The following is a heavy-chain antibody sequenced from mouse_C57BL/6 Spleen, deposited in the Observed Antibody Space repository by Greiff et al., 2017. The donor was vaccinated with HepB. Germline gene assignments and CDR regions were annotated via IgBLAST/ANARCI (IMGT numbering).Heavy chain of an antibody. D-gene: IGHD2-2*01. Sequence: EVKLVESGGGLVKPGGSLKLSCAASGFTFSSYAMSWVRQTPEKRLEWVATISDGGSYTYYPDNVKGRFTISRDNAKNNLYLQMSHLKSEDTAMYYCAREWGMVTGAMDYWGQGTLVTVSS. J-gene: IGHJ4*01. CDR2: ISDGGSYT. CDR1: GFTFSSYA. V-gene: IGHV5-4*01. CDR3: AREWGMVTGAMDY.